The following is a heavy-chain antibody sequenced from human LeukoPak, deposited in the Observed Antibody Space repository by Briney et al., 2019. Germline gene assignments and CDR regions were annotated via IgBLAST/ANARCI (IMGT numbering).Heavy chain of an antibody. J-gene: IGHJ4*02. CDR2: IKQDGSEK. D-gene: IGHD1-26*01. CDR1: GFTFSSYW. CDR3: ARPEIVGATTGVDY. V-gene: IGHV3-7*01. Sequence: GGSLRLSCAASGFTFSSYWMSWVRQAPGKGLEWVANIKQDGSEKYYVDSVKGRFTISRDNAKNSLYLQMNSLRAEDTSVYYCARPEIVGATTGVDYWGQGTLVTVSS.